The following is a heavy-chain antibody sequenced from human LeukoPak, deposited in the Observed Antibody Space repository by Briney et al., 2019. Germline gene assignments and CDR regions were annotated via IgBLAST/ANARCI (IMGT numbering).Heavy chain of an antibody. CDR3: TRAFQDDVDTAITELFDY. CDR2: IRSKAYGGTT. CDR1: GFTFGDYA. V-gene: IGHV3-49*03. Sequence: GGSLRLSCTASGFTFGDYAMSWFRQAPGKGLEWVGFIRSKAYGGTTEYAASVKGRFTISRDDSKSIAYLQMNSLKTEDTAVYYCTRAFQDDVDTAITELFDYWGQGTLVTVSS. J-gene: IGHJ4*02. D-gene: IGHD5-18*01.